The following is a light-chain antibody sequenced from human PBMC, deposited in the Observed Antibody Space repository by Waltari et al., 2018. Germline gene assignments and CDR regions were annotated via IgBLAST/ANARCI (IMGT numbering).Light chain of an antibody. V-gene: IGLV1-51*01. Sequence: QSVLTQPPSVSAAPGQQVTISCAGSSSTLGNNYVSWYQQLPGTAPKVLIYDNDQRPSGIPDRFSGSKSGTSATLGITGLQTGDEADYYCGTWDSSLTAGHVVFGGGTKLTVL. CDR3: GTWDSSLTAGHVV. CDR1: SSTLGNNY. J-gene: IGLJ2*01. CDR2: DND.